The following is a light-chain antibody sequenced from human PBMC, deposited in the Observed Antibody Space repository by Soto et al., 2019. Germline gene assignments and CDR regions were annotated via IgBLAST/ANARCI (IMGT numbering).Light chain of an antibody. J-gene: IGLJ1*01. CDR2: EVS. CDR1: SSDVGGYNY. CDR3: SSYTSTSSNFV. Sequence: QSVLTQPASVSGSPGQSITISCTGSSSDVGGYNYVSWYQQHPGKAPQLMIYEVSNRPSGVSNRFSGSKSGNTASLTISGLQTEDEADYYCSSYTSTSSNFVFGGGTKVTAL. V-gene: IGLV2-14*01.